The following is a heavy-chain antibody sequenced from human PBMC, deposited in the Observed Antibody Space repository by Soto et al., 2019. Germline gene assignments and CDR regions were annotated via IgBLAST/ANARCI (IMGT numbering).Heavy chain of an antibody. Sequence: ASVKVSCKASGYTFTSYAIHWVRQAPGQRLEWMGWINAGNGNTKYSQKFQGRVTITRDTSASTAYMDLSSLRSEDTAVYYCARGGSIYWYFDLWGRGTLVTVSS. CDR3: ARGGSIYWYFDL. J-gene: IGHJ2*01. CDR1: GYTFTSYA. CDR2: INAGNGNT. V-gene: IGHV1-3*01. D-gene: IGHD1-26*01.